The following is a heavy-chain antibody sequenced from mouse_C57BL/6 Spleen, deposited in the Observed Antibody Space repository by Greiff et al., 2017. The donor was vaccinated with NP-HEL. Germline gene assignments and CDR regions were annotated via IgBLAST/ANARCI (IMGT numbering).Heavy chain of an antibody. Sequence: QVQLQQSGPELVKPGASVKISCKASGFAFSSSWMNWVKQRPGKGLEWIGRIYPGDGDTYYNGKFKGKATLTADKSSSTAYMQLSSLTSENSAVYFCARRGFGSFFDYWGQGTTLTVSS. CDR3: ARRGFGSFFDY. CDR2: IYPGDGDT. J-gene: IGHJ2*01. D-gene: IGHD1-1*02. CDR1: GFAFSSSW. V-gene: IGHV1-82*01.